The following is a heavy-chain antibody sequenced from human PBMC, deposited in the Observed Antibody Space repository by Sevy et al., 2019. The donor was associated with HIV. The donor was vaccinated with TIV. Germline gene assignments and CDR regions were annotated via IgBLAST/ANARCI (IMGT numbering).Heavy chain of an antibody. CDR3: ARRVAAAGQGNEYFQH. J-gene: IGHJ1*01. Sequence: SETLSLTCTVSGGSITDKKYYWAWIRQPPGKGLEWIGCISYGGSTYYNPSLQSRVTLSVDTCKNQFSLNLSSVTAADTAKYYCARRVAAAGQGNEYFQHWGRGTLVTVSS. D-gene: IGHD6-13*01. V-gene: IGHV4-39*01. CDR2: ISYGGST. CDR1: GGSITDKKYY.